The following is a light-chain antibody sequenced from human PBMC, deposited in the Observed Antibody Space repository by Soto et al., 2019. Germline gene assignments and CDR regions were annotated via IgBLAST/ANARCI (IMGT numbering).Light chain of an antibody. V-gene: IGKV3-15*01. CDR1: QSVGSN. J-gene: IGKJ1*01. CDR2: GTS. CDR3: QQYIDWPRWT. Sequence: EIVMTQSPATLSVSPGERFTLSCRARQSVGSNLAWYQQKPGQPPRLLIYGTSTRATGVPARFSGSGSGTEFTLTIRSLQSEDFAVYYCQQYIDWPRWTFGQGTTVDIK.